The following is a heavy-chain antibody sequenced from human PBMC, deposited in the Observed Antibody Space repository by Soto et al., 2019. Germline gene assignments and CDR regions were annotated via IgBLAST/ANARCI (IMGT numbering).Heavy chain of an antibody. D-gene: IGHD3-10*01. CDR2: IIPVFNAA. Sequence: QVQLVQSGAEVKKPGSSVRVSCKVSGGTFGSHTFTWVRQAHGQGLEWMGEIIPVFNAANYAQRIQDRVTITDDRSATIVYFALSRPASADTATFYCARIERLTFHTTRVTDRDPWGQANVVIVSS. CDR3: ARIERLTFHTTRVTDRDP. CDR1: GGTFGSHT. J-gene: IGHJ5*02. V-gene: IGHV1-69*06.